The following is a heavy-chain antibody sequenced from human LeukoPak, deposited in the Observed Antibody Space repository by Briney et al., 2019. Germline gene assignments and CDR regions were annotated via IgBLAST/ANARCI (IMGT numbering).Heavy chain of an antibody. CDR1: GITFSSSG. Sequence: PGGSLRLSCAASGITFSSSGMNWVRQAPGKGLEWVGFIRYDGSNEYYGDSVKGRFTISRDNSKNTLYLQMNSLRAEDTAVYYCARRTPDIVVGSVAMWLDVWGKGTTVTVSS. V-gene: IGHV3-30*02. J-gene: IGHJ6*04. CDR3: ARRTPDIVVGSVAMWLDV. D-gene: IGHD2-2*01. CDR2: IRYDGSNE.